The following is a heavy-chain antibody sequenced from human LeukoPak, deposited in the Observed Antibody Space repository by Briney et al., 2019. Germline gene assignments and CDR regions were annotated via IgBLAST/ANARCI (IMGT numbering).Heavy chain of an antibody. Sequence: PSETLSLTCTVYGGSIRSYYWSWIRQPPGKGLECLWYIYTSGSTNHNPSLKSRVTISVDTSKNQFSLKLSSVTDADTAVYYCASTYYYGSGSYSLGVDYWGQGTLVTVSS. V-gene: IGHV4-4*09. CDR1: GGSIRSYY. CDR2: IYTSGST. J-gene: IGHJ4*02. CDR3: ASTYYYGSGSYSLGVDY. D-gene: IGHD3-10*01.